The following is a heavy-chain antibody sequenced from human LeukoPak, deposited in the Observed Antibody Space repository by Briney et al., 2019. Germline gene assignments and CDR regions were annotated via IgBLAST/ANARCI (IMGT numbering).Heavy chain of an antibody. CDR3: AKDRASSSWSRDAFDI. Sequence: SVKVSCTASGCTFSNYAISWVRQAPGQGLEWMGGIIPIFGTANYAQKFQGRVTITTDESTSTVYMEVSSVRFEDTAVYYCAKDRASSSWSRDAFDIWGQGTVVTVSS. J-gene: IGHJ3*02. CDR2: IIPIFGTA. CDR1: GCTFSNYA. D-gene: IGHD6-13*01. V-gene: IGHV1-69*05.